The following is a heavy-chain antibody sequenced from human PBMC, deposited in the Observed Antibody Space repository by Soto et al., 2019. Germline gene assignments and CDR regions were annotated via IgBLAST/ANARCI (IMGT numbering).Heavy chain of an antibody. J-gene: IGHJ6*02. D-gene: IGHD6-19*01. CDR2: ISSYTGNTYYQHSANT. CDR1: GYNFTNYH. Sequence: QVYLVQSGAEVKKPGASVKVSCKASGYNFTNYHIHWVRQAPGQGLEWMGWISSYTGNTYYQHSANTEYAQKFQGRVSWTTDTFTTTAYLELRGLRSDDTAGYDCARTAQAVGGLSYYGMDGWGPGTTVTVSS. V-gene: IGHV1-18*04. CDR3: ARTAQAVGGLSYYGMDG.